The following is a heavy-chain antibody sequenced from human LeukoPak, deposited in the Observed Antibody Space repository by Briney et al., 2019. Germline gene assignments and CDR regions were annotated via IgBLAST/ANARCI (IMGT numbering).Heavy chain of an antibody. V-gene: IGHV3-30-3*01. D-gene: IGHD5-24*01. J-gene: IGHJ4*02. Sequence: PGGSLRLSCAASGFTFSNYAIHWVRQAPGKGLESVAFISYDGSNKHYADSVKGRFTISRDNSKNTLYLQMNSLRPEDTAVYYCARARFGYNRGPFDYWGQGILVTVSS. CDR3: ARARFGYNRGPFDY. CDR1: GFTFSNYA. CDR2: ISYDGSNK.